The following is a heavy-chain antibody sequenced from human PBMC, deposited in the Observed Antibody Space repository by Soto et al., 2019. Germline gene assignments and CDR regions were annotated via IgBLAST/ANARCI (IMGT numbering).Heavy chain of an antibody. J-gene: IGHJ4*02. Sequence: EVQLVESGGGLVQPGGSLRPSCAASGFTFSDYWISWVRQAPGEGREWVANIKKDESEKDYVESVKGRFTISRDNATNSLNLEMHSLRAVDAAVYYCAGGSAAPDSWGQGTLVTVSS. CDR2: IKKDESEK. V-gene: IGHV3-7*03. CDR1: GFTFSDYW. CDR3: AGGSAAPDS. D-gene: IGHD6-13*01.